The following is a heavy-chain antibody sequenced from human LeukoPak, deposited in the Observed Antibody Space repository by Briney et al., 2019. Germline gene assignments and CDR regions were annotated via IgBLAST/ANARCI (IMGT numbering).Heavy chain of an antibody. V-gene: IGHV3-30*18. Sequence: GGSLRLSCTASGVSFSNYVMHWVRQAPGKGLEWITVISYDGSNEYYADSVKGRFTISRDNSKITLYLQMNSLRAEDTAVYYCVKGYYDFDYWGQGTLVTVSS. CDR3: VKGYYDFDY. CDR1: GVSFSNYV. J-gene: IGHJ4*02. D-gene: IGHD3-3*01. CDR2: ISYDGSNE.